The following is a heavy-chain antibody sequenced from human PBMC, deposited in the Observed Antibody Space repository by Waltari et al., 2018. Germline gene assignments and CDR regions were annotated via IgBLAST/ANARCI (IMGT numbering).Heavy chain of an antibody. D-gene: IGHD6-19*01. Sequence: QVQLVQSGAEVKKPGASVKVSCKVPGYTLTELSMHWVRQAPGKGLEWMGGLDPEDGETSYAQKFQGRVTMTEDTSTDTAYMELSSLRSEDTAVYYCATTVRGYSSGWYSVDYWGQGTLVTVSS. CDR2: LDPEDGET. V-gene: IGHV1-24*01. CDR3: ATTVRGYSSGWYSVDY. CDR1: GYTLTELS. J-gene: IGHJ4*02.